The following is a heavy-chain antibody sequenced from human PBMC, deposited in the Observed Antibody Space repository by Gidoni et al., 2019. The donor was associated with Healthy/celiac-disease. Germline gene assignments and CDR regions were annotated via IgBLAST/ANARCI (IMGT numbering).Heavy chain of an antibody. J-gene: IGHJ4*02. CDR2: IYYSGST. CDR1: GGSIRSGDYY. D-gene: IGHD2-21*01. CDR3: ARGGIEVDY. Sequence: QVQLQESGLGLVKPEQPLSRTCTVHGGSIRSGDYYWRWLRQPPGKGLEWIGYIYYSGSTYYNPSLKSRVTISVDTSKNQFSLKLSSVSAADTAVYYCARGGIEVDYWGQGTLVTVSS. V-gene: IGHV4-30-4*01.